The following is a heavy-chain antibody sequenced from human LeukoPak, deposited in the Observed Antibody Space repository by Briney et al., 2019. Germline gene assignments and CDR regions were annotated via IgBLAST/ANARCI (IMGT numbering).Heavy chain of an antibody. CDR3: AKLQIPISGGPPPRDY. Sequence: ATVKISCKVSGYTFTDYYMHWVQQAPGKGLEWMGLVDPEDGETIYAEKFQGRVTITADTSTDTAYMELSSLRSEDTAVYYCAKLQIPISGGPPPRDYWGREPWSPSPQ. CDR2: VDPEDGET. D-gene: IGHD7-27*01. J-gene: IGHJ4*02. CDR1: GYTFTDYY. V-gene: IGHV1-69-2*01.